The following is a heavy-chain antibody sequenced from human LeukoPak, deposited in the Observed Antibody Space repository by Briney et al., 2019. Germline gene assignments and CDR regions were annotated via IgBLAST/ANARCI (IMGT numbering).Heavy chain of an antibody. CDR3: AREWGLIAVAGGPGY. Sequence: GGSLRLSCAASGFTFASSAVNCVSQASGKGLQWLAIIWYDGHINYYEDSVKCRFTITRDNAKNTLFLEMDDLKAEDAAVYYCAREWGLIAVAGGPGYWGQGTLVTVSS. V-gene: IGHV3-33*08. J-gene: IGHJ4*02. CDR1: GFTFASSA. D-gene: IGHD2-21*01. CDR2: IWYDGHIN.